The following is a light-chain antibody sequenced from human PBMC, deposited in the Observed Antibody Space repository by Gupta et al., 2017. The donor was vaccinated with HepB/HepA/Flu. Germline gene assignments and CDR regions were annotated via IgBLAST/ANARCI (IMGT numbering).Light chain of an antibody. CDR1: QSVLYSSNNKNY. CDR3: QQYYSTPT. Sequence: DIVMTQSPDSLAVSLGERATINCKSSQSVLYSSNNKNYLAWYQQKPGQPPKLLIYWASTRESGVPDRFSGSGSGTDFTLTISSLQAEDVAVYHCQQYYSTPTFGQGTRLESK. CDR2: WAS. V-gene: IGKV4-1*01. J-gene: IGKJ5*01.